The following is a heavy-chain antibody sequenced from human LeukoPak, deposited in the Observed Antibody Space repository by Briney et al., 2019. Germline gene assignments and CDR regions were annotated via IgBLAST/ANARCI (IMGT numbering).Heavy chain of an antibody. CDR2: ISSTGGST. V-gene: IGHV3-64D*09. Sequence: GGSLRLSCSASGFTFSSYAMHWVRQAPGQGLEYVSVISSTGGSTYHADSVKDRFTISRDNSKSTLYLQMSSLRPEDTAVYYCVVALAAVSYFKHWGQGTLVTVSS. D-gene: IGHD6-13*01. CDR3: VVALAAVSYFKH. J-gene: IGHJ1*01. CDR1: GFTFSSYA.